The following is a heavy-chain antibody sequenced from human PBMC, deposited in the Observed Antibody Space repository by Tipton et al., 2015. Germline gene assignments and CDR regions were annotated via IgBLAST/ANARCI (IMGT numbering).Heavy chain of an antibody. CDR1: GYSINNDYY. CDR3: ARARGRHGGLFDS. V-gene: IGHV4-38-2*01. Sequence: GLVKPSETMSLTCDVYGYSINNDYYWGWIRQAPGKGLEWIGFVYPGGGTFYNPSLKSRVTILVDTTQNQVSLRLTSVTAADTAVYYCARARGRHGGLFDSWGQGILVTVSS. CDR2: VYPGGGT. J-gene: IGHJ4*02. D-gene: IGHD4-23*01.